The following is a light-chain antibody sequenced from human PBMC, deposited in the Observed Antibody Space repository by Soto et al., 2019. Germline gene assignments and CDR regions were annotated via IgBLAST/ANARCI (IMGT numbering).Light chain of an antibody. CDR1: QIIPNNN. Sequence: EIVLTQSPGTLSLSPGESATLSCSASQIIPNNNLAWYQQKPGQAPRLLIYGASSRATGIPDRFSGSGSGTDFTLTISRLEPEDFAVYYCQQYGSSPTKFGQGTKVDIK. CDR3: QQYGSSPTK. CDR2: GAS. V-gene: IGKV3-20*01. J-gene: IGKJ1*01.